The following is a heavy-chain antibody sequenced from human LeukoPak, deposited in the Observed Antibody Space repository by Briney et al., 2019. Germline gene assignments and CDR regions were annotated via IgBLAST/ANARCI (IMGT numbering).Heavy chain of an antibody. J-gene: IGHJ4*02. CDR3: ARELHILTGYLYPDY. V-gene: IGHV1-18*01. CDR2: ISAYNGNT. CDR1: GYTFTRYG. Sequence: ASVKVSCKASGYTFTRYGISWVRQAPGQGREWMGWISAYNGNTNYPQTLQGRLTMTTDASPSTAYMELRSLRSDDTAVYYCARELHILTGYLYPDYGGQGTLVTVSS. D-gene: IGHD3-9*01.